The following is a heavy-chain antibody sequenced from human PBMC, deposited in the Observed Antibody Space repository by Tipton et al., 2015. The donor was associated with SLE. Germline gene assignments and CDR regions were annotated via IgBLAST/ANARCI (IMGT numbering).Heavy chain of an antibody. CDR2: IYSGGST. V-gene: IGHV3-53*05. Sequence: SCVRQFPGKGLEWVSIIYSGGSTYYADSVKGRFTVSRDNSKNSLYLQMNSLRTEDTALYYCASSNYYDSSGYYRMDLWGQGTTVTVSS. D-gene: IGHD3-22*01. CDR3: ASSNYYDSSGYYRMDL. J-gene: IGHJ6*01.